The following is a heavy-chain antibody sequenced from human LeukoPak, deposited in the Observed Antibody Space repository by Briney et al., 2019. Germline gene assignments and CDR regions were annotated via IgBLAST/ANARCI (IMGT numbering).Heavy chain of an antibody. CDR3: ATRVVAATPHNYYFDY. CDR2: IYCSGST. CDR1: GGSISSYY. Sequence: PSETLSLTRTVSGGSISSYYWSWIRHPPGKGLEWIGYIYCSGSTNYNPSLKSRVTISVDTSKNQFSLKLSSVTAADTAVYYCATRVVAATPHNYYFDYWGQGTLVTVSS. V-gene: IGHV4-59*01. J-gene: IGHJ4*02. D-gene: IGHD2-15*01.